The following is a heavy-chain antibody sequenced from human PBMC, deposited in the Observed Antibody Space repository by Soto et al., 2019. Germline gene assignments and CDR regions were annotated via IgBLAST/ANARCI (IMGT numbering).Heavy chain of an antibody. CDR3: AKGRGYSGYEFDY. J-gene: IGHJ4*02. D-gene: IGHD5-12*01. CDR1: GFTFSSYA. Sequence: EVQVLESGGGLVQPGGSLRLSCAASGFTFSSYAMSWVRQAPGKGLEGVSVISGSGGSTYYADSVKGRFTISRDNSKNSLYLQMNSLSAEDTDVYYCAKGRGYSGYEFDYWGQGTLVTVSS. V-gene: IGHV3-23*01. CDR2: ISGSGGST.